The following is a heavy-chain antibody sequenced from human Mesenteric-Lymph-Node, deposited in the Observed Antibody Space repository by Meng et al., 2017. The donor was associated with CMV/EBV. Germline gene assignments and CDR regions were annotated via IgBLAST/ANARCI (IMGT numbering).Heavy chain of an antibody. J-gene: IGHJ6*02. CDR2: INHSVST. Sequence: WGSLRLSCAVYGGSFSGYYWSWIRQPPGKGLEWIGEINHSVSTNYNPSIKSRVTISVDTSKNQFSLKLSYVTAADTAVYYCARGFYSSSFMYYYYGMDVWGQGTTVTVSS. D-gene: IGHD6-6*01. V-gene: IGHV4-34*01. CDR3: ARGFYSSSFMYYYYGMDV. CDR1: GGSFSGYY.